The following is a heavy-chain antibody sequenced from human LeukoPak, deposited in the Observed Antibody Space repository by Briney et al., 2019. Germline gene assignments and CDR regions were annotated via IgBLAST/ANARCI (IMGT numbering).Heavy chain of an antibody. D-gene: IGHD4-17*01. CDR3: ARAAATVTESWDLDY. Sequence: SETLSLTCTVSGGSISSYYWSWIRQPPGKGLEWIGYIYYSGSTNYNPSLKSRVTISVDTSKNQFSLKLSSVTAADTAVYYCARAAATVTESWDLDYWGQGTLVTVSS. CDR2: IYYSGST. CDR1: GGSISSYY. J-gene: IGHJ4*02. V-gene: IGHV4-59*01.